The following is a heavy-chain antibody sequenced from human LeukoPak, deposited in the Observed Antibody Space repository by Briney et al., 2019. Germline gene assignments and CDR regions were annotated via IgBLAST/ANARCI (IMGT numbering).Heavy chain of an antibody. CDR3: AFSGYSYGYSFDY. Sequence: GASVKVSCKASGGTFSSYAISWVRQAPGQGLEWMGGIIPIFGTANYAQKFQGRVTMTEDTSTDTAYMELSSLRSEDTAVYYCAFSGYSYGYSFDYWGQGTLVTVSS. D-gene: IGHD5-18*01. J-gene: IGHJ4*02. V-gene: IGHV1-69*06. CDR1: GGTFSSYA. CDR2: IIPIFGTA.